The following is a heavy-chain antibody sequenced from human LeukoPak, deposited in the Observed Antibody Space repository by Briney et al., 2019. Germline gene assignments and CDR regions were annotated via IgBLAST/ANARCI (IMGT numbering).Heavy chain of an antibody. CDR3: AKGFQTYGELSFDV. CDR2: VSGSASNT. CDR1: GFTFSNYA. D-gene: IGHD4-17*01. J-gene: IGHJ4*02. Sequence: PGGSLRLSCAASGFTFSNYAMSWVRQAPGKGLEWVSTVSGSASNTYYADSVKGRFTISRDNSKTTLYLQMNSQRADDTAVYYCAKGFQTYGELSFDVWGQGTLVAVSS. V-gene: IGHV3-23*01.